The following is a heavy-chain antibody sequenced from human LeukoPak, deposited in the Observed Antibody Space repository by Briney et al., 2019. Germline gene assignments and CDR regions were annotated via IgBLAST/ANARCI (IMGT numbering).Heavy chain of an antibody. Sequence: SETLSLTCTVSGGSISSGGYYWSWIRQHPGKGLEWIGYIYYSGSTYYNPSLKSRVTISVDTSKNQFSLKLSSVTAADTAVYYCARGIAARQNWFGPWGQGTLVTVSS. V-gene: IGHV4-31*03. D-gene: IGHD6-6*01. CDR2: IYYSGST. J-gene: IGHJ5*02. CDR1: GGSISSGGYY. CDR3: ARGIAARQNWFGP.